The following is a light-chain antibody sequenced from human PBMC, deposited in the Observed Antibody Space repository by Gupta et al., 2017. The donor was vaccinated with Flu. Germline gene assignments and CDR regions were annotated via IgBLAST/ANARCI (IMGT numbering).Light chain of an antibody. CDR1: RSNLGAGHD. CDR3: QSYDNSLSASV. CDR2: SNS. Sequence: QSVLTQPPSVSGAPGQRVTLSCSGSRSNLGAGHDVHWFQQLPGTAPKLLIYSNSNRASGVPDRFSGSKSGTSASLAITGLQAEDEADYYCQSYDNSLSASVFGTGTKVTVL. J-gene: IGLJ1*01. V-gene: IGLV1-40*01.